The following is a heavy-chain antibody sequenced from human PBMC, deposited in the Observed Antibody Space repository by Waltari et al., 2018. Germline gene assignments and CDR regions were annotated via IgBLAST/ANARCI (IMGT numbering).Heavy chain of an antibody. Sequence: EVRLVESGGDSVQPGGSLRLSCAASGFIFDHYWMHWVRQAPGKGLEWLSRSNFGSRTTYADSVKGRFTISRDTPKSTLYLQINSLRVEDTAVYYCAVRAKEGYCEGGSCHARLDSWGQGTLVSVSS. V-gene: IGHV3-74*01. CDR3: AVRAKEGYCEGGSCHARLDS. D-gene: IGHD2-15*01. CDR1: GFIFDHYW. J-gene: IGHJ4*02. CDR2: SNFGSRT.